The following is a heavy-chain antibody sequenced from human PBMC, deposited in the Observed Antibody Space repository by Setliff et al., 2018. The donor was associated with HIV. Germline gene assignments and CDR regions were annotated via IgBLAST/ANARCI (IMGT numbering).Heavy chain of an antibody. CDR3: AGGPGTTSIDY. V-gene: IGHV4-34*01. J-gene: IGHJ4*02. D-gene: IGHD1-26*01. CDR1: GGSFSGYY. CDR2: INHSGST. Sequence: SETLSLTCAVYGGSFSGYYWSRIRLPPGKGLEWIGEINHSGSTNYNMSLWSRVTISLDASRNQFSLELISVTAADTAVYYCAGGPGTTSIDYWAQGTLVTVSS.